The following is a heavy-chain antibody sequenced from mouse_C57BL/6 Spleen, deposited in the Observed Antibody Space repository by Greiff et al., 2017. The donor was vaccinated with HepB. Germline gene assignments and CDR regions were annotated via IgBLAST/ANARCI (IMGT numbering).Heavy chain of an antibody. D-gene: IGHD4-1*01. V-gene: IGHV1-50*01. CDR1: GYTFTSYW. CDR2: IDPSDSYT. CDR3: ARENYSNWDDY. Sequence: QVQLQQPGAELVKPGASVKLSCKASGYTFTSYWMQWVKQRPGQGLEWIGEIDPSDSYTNYNQKFKGKATLTVDTSSSTAYMQRSSLTSEDSAVYYGARENYSNWDDYWGQGTTLTVSS. J-gene: IGHJ2*01.